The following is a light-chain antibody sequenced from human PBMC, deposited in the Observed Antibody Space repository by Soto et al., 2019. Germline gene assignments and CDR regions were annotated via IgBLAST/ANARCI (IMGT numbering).Light chain of an antibody. J-gene: IGKJ4*01. Sequence: DIQMTQSPSTLSASVGDRVTITCRASQSISSWLAWYQQKPGQAPKLLIYKASSLESGVPSRFSGSGSGTEFTLTISSLPPDDFATYYCQQYNSALTFGGGTKVEIK. V-gene: IGKV1-5*03. CDR2: KAS. CDR3: QQYNSALT. CDR1: QSISSW.